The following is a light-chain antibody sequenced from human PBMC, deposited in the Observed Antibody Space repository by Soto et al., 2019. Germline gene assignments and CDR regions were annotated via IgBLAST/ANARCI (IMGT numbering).Light chain of an antibody. Sequence: DIQLTQSPSSLSASVGARRTITWRSSQSISSYLHWYHQXPGQAPXLXXYAASSLQSGVPSRFSGSGGATDYSLTISSLLPEDFADYYCQQSYSTLPITFGQGTRLDIK. CDR2: AAS. CDR1: QSISSY. CDR3: QQSYSTLPIT. J-gene: IGKJ5*01. V-gene: IGKV1-39*01.